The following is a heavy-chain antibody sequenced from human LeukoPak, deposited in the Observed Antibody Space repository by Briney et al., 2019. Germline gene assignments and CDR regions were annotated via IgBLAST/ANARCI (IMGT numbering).Heavy chain of an antibody. D-gene: IGHD3-16*01. Sequence: GGSLRLSCAASGFTFNNYGMHWVRQAPGKGPEWVAFIRYNGNTKYYANSVKGRFTISRDNSKNTLYLQMNSLRAEDTAVYYCANHTWGDDYYFDCWGQGTLVTVSS. J-gene: IGHJ4*02. CDR3: ANHTWGDDYYFDC. V-gene: IGHV3-30*02. CDR2: IRYNGNTK. CDR1: GFTFNNYG.